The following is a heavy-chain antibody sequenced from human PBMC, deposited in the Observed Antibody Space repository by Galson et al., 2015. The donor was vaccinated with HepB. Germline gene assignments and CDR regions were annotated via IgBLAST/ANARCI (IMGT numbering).Heavy chain of an antibody. V-gene: IGHV3-21*01. CDR3: ARSGYYDSSGYYQYFDY. J-gene: IGHJ4*02. Sequence: SLRLSCADSGFTFSSYNVNWVRQAPGKGPEWVSSISSSSSYIYYADSVKGRFTISRDNAKNSLYLQMNSLRAEDTAVYYCARSGYYDSSGYYQYFDYWGQGTLVTVSS. CDR1: GFTFSSYN. CDR2: ISSSSSYI. D-gene: IGHD3-22*01.